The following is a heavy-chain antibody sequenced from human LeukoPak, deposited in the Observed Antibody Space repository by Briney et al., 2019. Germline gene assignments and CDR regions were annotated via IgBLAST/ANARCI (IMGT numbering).Heavy chain of an antibody. CDR1: GFTVSSYY. CDR2: IYSGGGT. J-gene: IGHJ6*02. V-gene: IGHV3-66*01. Sequence: QTGGSLRLSCAASGFTVSSYYMTWVRQAPGKGLEWVSVIYSGGGTYYADSVKGRVAISRDNSKNTVFLQMNSVRAEDTAVYYCARSYSNHLFGMDVWGQGTTVTVSS. D-gene: IGHD4-11*01. CDR3: ARSYSNHLFGMDV.